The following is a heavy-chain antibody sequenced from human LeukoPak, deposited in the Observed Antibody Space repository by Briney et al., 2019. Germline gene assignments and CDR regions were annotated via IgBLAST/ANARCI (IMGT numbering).Heavy chain of an antibody. J-gene: IGHJ4*02. CDR2: IYYSGST. CDR3: AREQYDSSGSLEGLDY. CDR1: GFTFSSYW. D-gene: IGHD3-22*01. V-gene: IGHV4-59*01. Sequence: ESLRLSCSASGFTFSSYWMSWVRQAPGKGLEWIGYIYYSGSTNYNPSLKSRATISVDTSKNQFSLKLSSVTAADTAVYYCAREQYDSSGSLEGLDYWGQGTLVTVSS.